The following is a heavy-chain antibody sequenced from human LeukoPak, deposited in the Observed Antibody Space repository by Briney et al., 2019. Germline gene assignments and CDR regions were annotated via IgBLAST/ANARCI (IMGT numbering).Heavy chain of an antibody. V-gene: IGHV3-23*01. CDR1: GFTFSSYA. CDR2: ISGSGGST. J-gene: IGHJ4*02. D-gene: IGHD3-10*02. CDR3: ATVGVSVPGRRAAFEF. Sequence: PGGSLRLSCAASGFTFSSYAMSWVRQAPGKGLEWVSTISGSGGSTYYADSVKGRFTISRDNSKNTLYLQMNSLRAEDTAMYYCATVGVSVPGRRAAFEFWGQGTLAIVSS.